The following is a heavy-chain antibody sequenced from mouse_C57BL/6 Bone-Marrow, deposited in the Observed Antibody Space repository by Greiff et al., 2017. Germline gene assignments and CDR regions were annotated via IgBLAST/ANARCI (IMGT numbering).Heavy chain of an antibody. Sequence: QVQLQQSGAELVKPGASVKMSCKASGYTFTSYWITWVKQRPGQGLEWIGDIYPGSGSTNYNEKFKSKATLTVDTSSSTAYMQLSSLTSEDSAVYYCSRFGGITTVVTDYWGQGTTRTVSS. CDR1: GYTFTSYW. D-gene: IGHD1-1*01. J-gene: IGHJ2*01. V-gene: IGHV1-55*01. CDR3: SRFGGITTVVTDY. CDR2: IYPGSGST.